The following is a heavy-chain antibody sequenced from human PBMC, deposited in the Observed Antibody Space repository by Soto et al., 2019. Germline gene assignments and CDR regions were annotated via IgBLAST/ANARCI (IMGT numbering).Heavy chain of an antibody. Sequence: SETLSLTCTVSVGSISSYYWSWIRQPPGKGLEWIGYIYYSGSTNYNPSLKSRVTISVDTSKNQFSLKLSSVTAADTAVYYCARTLYSYGPRFDYWGQGTLVTVSS. CDR1: VGSISSYY. V-gene: IGHV4-59*01. CDR2: IYYSGST. J-gene: IGHJ4*02. CDR3: ARTLYSYGPRFDY. D-gene: IGHD5-18*01.